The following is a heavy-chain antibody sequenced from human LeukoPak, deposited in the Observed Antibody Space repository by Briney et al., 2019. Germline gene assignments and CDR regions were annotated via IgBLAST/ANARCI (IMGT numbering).Heavy chain of an antibody. CDR1: GFTFRTPW. CDR3: TRVRSSSWYDY. CDR2: ISGDGTTT. Sequence: PGVSLRLSCATSGFTFRTPWMHWARQSPGKALVWGWRISGDGTTTNYEECVKGRFTISRDNAKNTLFLQMNSLRVDDTAVYYCTRVRSSSWYDYWGQGALVTVSS. J-gene: IGHJ4*02. V-gene: IGHV3-74*01. D-gene: IGHD6-13*01.